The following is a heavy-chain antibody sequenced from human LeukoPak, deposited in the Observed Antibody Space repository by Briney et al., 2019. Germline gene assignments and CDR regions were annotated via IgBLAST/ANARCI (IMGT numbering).Heavy chain of an antibody. J-gene: IGHJ5*02. V-gene: IGHV4-34*01. CDR1: GGSFSGYY. Sequence: PSETLSLTCAVYGGSFSGYYWSGIRQPPGKGLDWIGEINHSGSTNYNPSLKSRVTISVDTSKNQFSLKLSSVTAADTAVYYCARKARQQLVLFKTDCFDPWRQGTLVTVSS. CDR2: INHSGST. CDR3: ARKARQQLVLFKTDCFDP. D-gene: IGHD6-13*01.